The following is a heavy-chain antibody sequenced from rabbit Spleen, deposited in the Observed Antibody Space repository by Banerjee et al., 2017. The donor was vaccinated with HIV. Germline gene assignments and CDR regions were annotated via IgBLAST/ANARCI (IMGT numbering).Heavy chain of an antibody. CDR2: INMVTGKS. CDR3: ARGSAAMTMVITGYYLSL. V-gene: IGHV1S40*01. D-gene: IGHD2-1*01. CDR1: GFSFSSSYY. J-gene: IGHJ4*01. Sequence: QSLEESRGDLVKPGASLTLTCTASGFSFSSSYYMCWVRQAPGKGLEWITCINMVTGKSVYASWAKGRFIMSRTSSTKVTLQMTSLTAADTATYFCARGSAAMTMVITGYYLSLWGPGTLVTVS.